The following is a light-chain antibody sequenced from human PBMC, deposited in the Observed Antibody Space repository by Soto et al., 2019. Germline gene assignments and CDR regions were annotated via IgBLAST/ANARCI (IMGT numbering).Light chain of an antibody. J-gene: IGKJ2*01. V-gene: IGKV3-15*01. CDR2: GAS. CDR3: QQYNNWPPYT. CDR1: QSVSSN. Sequence: EIVMPQSPATLSVSPGERATLSCRASQSVSSNLAWYQQKPGQAPRLLIYGASTRATGIPARFSGSGSGTEFTLTISSLQSEDFAVYYCQQYNNWPPYTVGQGTKVDIK.